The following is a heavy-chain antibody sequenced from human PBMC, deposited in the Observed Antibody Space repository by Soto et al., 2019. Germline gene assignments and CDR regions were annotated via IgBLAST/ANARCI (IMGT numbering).Heavy chain of an antibody. Sequence: SEPLSVTYTVSYGSLSSYYLSCILQNNLKGLEWIWYIYYSGSTNYNPSLKSRVTISVDTSKNQFSLKLSSVTAADTAVYYCAREPSSKAAAGNYFDYWGQGTLVTVSS. CDR1: YGSLSSYY. J-gene: IGHJ4*02. CDR3: AREPSSKAAAGNYFDY. D-gene: IGHD6-13*01. V-gene: IGHV4-59*01. CDR2: IYYSGST.